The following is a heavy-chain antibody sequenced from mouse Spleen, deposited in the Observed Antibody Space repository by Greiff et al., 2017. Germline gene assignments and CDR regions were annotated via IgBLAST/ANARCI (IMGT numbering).Heavy chain of an antibody. V-gene: IGHV5-9*04. D-gene: IGHD1-1*01. CDR2: ISSGGGNT. CDR1: GFTFSSYA. Sequence: EVNVVESGGGLVKLGGSLKLSCAASGFTFSSYAMSWVRQTPEKRLEWVATISSGGGNTYYPDSVKGRFTISRDNAKNTLYLQMSSLKSEDTAMYYCARPFITTVVAPFDYWGQGTTLTVSS. J-gene: IGHJ2*01. CDR3: ARPFITTVVAPFDY.